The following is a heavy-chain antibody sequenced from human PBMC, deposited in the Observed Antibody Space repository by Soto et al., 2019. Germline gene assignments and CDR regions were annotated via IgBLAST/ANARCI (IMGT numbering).Heavy chain of an antibody. Sequence: ASVKVSCKASGGTFSSYTISWVRQAPGQGLEWMGRIIPILGIANYAQKFQGRVTITADKSTSTAYMELRSLRSEDTAVYYCARDPLPIAVAGTSMGAFDIWGQGTMVTVSS. J-gene: IGHJ3*02. D-gene: IGHD6-19*01. V-gene: IGHV1-69*02. CDR2: IIPILGIA. CDR1: GGTFSSYT. CDR3: ARDPLPIAVAGTSMGAFDI.